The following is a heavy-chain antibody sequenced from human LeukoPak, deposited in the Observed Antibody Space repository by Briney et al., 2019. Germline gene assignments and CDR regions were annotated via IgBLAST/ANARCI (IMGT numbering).Heavy chain of an antibody. CDR3: ASDIVVVPAAINFDY. CDR1: GYTFTSYD. D-gene: IGHD2-2*02. V-gene: IGHV1-8*01. Sequence: ASVKVSCKAFGYTFTSYDINWVRQATGQGLEWMGWMNPNSGNTGYAQKFQGRVTMTRNTSISTAYMELSSLRSEDTAVYYCASDIVVVPAAINFDYWGQGTLVTVSS. J-gene: IGHJ4*02. CDR2: MNPNSGNT.